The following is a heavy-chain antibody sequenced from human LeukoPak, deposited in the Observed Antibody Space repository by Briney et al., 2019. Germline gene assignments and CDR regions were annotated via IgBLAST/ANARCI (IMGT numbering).Heavy chain of an antibody. Sequence: SETLSLTCTVSGGSISSYYWSWIRQPAGKGLEWIGRIYTSGSTNYNPSLKSRVTMSVDTSKNQFSLKLSSVTAADTAVYYCAREDYQLLSGYFYYYMDVWGKGTTVTVSS. J-gene: IGHJ6*03. V-gene: IGHV4-4*07. CDR1: GGSISSYY. CDR2: IYTSGST. D-gene: IGHD2-2*01. CDR3: AREDYQLLSGYFYYYMDV.